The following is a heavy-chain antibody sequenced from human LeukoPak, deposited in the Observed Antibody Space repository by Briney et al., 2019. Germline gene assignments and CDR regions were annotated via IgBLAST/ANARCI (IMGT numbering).Heavy chain of an antibody. Sequence: ASVKVSGKASGGTFSSYAISWVRQAPGQGLEWMGWMNPNSGNTGYAQKFQGRVTITRNTSISTAYMELSSLRSEDTAVYYCARGLRYSGSPPNYYYYYYMDVWGKGTTVTVSS. V-gene: IGHV1-8*03. CDR1: GGTFSSYA. CDR3: ARGLRYSGSPPNYYYYYYMDV. CDR2: MNPNSGNT. D-gene: IGHD6-13*01. J-gene: IGHJ6*03.